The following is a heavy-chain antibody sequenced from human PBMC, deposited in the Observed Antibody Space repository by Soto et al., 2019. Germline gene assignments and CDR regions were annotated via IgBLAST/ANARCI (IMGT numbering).Heavy chain of an antibody. Sequence: EVQLVESGGGLVQPGGSLRLSCAASGFTFSAYWMHCVRQAPGEGLVCVSRINSDGTTTNYADSVKGRFTISRDNAENTLYLQMNSLRAEDTAVYYCARGEMATIWPLAYWGQGALVTVSS. J-gene: IGHJ4*02. CDR1: GFTFSAYW. CDR2: INSDGTTT. D-gene: IGHD5-12*01. V-gene: IGHV3-74*01. CDR3: ARGEMATIWPLAY.